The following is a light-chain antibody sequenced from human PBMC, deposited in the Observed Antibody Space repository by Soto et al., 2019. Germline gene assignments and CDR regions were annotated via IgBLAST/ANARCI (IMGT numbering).Light chain of an antibody. CDR3: QQYNNWPPDRT. Sequence: EIVMTQSPATLSVSPGKRATLSCRASQSVSSDLAWYQQKPGQAPRLLIYGASTRATGIQVRFSGSGSGTEFTLTISSLQSEDFAIYFCQQYNNWPPDRTFGQGTKVEIK. CDR1: QSVSSD. CDR2: GAS. J-gene: IGKJ1*01. V-gene: IGKV3-15*01.